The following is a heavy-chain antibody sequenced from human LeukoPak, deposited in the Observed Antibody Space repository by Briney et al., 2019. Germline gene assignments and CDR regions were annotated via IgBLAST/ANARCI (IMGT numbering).Heavy chain of an antibody. J-gene: IGHJ1*01. D-gene: IGHD5-24*01. Sequence: GRSLRLSCAASGFTFNSYGMHWVRQAPGKGLEWVAVISYDGSNKYYADSVKGRFITSRDNSKNTLYLQMNSLRVEDTAVYYCARDLDDYNDFPPIFQYWGQGTQVIVSS. CDR1: GFTFNSYG. CDR3: ARDLDDYNDFPPIFQY. CDR2: ISYDGSNK. V-gene: IGHV3-30*03.